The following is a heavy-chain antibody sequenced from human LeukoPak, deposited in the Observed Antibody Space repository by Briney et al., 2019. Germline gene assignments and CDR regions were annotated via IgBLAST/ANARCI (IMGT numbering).Heavy chain of an antibody. V-gene: IGHV6-1*01. Sequence: SQTLSLTCAISGDSDSSNSAAGNWIRQSPSRGLEWLGRTYYRSKWYNDYAVYVKSRIAVTPYTYKNQFSLQLNSVTPEDTAVYYCARGPPITVFLSNWFEPWGQGTLVTVSS. D-gene: IGHD3-16*01. CDR2: TYYRSKWYN. CDR1: GDSDSSNSAA. CDR3: ARGPPITVFLSNWFEP. J-gene: IGHJ5*02.